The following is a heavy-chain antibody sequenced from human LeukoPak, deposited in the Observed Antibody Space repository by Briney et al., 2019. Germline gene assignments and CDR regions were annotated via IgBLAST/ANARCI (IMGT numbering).Heavy chain of an antibody. CDR3: ARDRISINALDM. Sequence: SETLSLTCTVSGASISGHYLTWLRQPPGRGLEWIGYISHIGSTNYNPSLKSRVTISVDTSKNQFSLKLTSVTAADTAVYYCARDRISINALDMWGQGTMVTVSS. D-gene: IGHD1-14*01. J-gene: IGHJ3*02. CDR2: ISHIGST. V-gene: IGHV4-59*11. CDR1: GASISGHY.